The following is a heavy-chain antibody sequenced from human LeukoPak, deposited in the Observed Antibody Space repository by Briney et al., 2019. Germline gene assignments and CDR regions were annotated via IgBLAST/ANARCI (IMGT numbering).Heavy chain of an antibody. CDR2: ISPNNDGT. V-gene: IGHV1-2*02. Sequence: ASVKVSCKASGYTFTGYYIHWVRQAPGQGLEWMGWISPNNDGTKYAQNFRGRVTMTRDTSITTAYMEMNTLRSDDTAMYYCSRGSSLTGNRVPSDYWGQGTLVTVSS. CDR3: SRGSSLTGNRVPSDY. J-gene: IGHJ4*02. CDR1: GYTFTGYY. D-gene: IGHD3-9*01.